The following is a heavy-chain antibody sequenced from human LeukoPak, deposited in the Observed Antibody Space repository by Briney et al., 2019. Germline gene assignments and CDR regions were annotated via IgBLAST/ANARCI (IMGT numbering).Heavy chain of an antibody. J-gene: IGHJ4*02. CDR1: GASISSYY. CDR2: IYHSGST. V-gene: IGHV4-59*12. CDR3: ARELWFGELFAPFDY. D-gene: IGHD3-10*01. Sequence: SETLSLTCTVSGASISSYYWSWIRQPPGKGLEWIGYIYHSGSTYYNPSLKSRVTISVDRSKNQFSLKLSSVTAADTAVYYCARELWFGELFAPFDYWGQGTLVTVSS.